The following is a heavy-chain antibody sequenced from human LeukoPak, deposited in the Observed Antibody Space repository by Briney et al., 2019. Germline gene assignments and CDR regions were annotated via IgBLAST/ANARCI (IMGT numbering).Heavy chain of an antibody. CDR3: AKDWGGYYYMDV. V-gene: IGHV3-30*02. CDR2: IWYGGSNK. D-gene: IGHD3-10*01. J-gene: IGHJ6*03. Sequence: GGSLRLSCSASGFSFSSYGMHWVRQAPGKGLEWVAVIWYGGSNKYYADSVKGRFTISRDNSKNTLYLQMNSLRAEDTAVYYCAKDWGGYYYMDVWGKGTTVTVSS. CDR1: GFSFSSYG.